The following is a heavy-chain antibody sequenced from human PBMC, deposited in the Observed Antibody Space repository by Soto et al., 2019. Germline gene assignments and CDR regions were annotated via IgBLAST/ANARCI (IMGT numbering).Heavy chain of an antibody. V-gene: IGHV1-2*04. CDR3: ARDSGGDILTGYFDY. CDR1: GYTFTGYY. Sequence: GASVKVSCKASGYTFTGYYMHWVRQAPGQGLEWMGWINPNSGGTNYAQKFQGWVTMTRDTSISTAYMELSRLRSDDTAVYYCARDSGGDILTGYFDYWGQGTLVTVSS. CDR2: INPNSGGT. J-gene: IGHJ4*02. D-gene: IGHD3-9*01.